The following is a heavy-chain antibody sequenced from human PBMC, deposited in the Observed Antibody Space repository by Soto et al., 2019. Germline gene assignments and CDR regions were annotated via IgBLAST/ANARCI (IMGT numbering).Heavy chain of an antibody. Sequence: QVQLVESGGGVVHPGRSLRLSCAASGFRFSSHAMHWVRQAPGKGLEWVAAISSYDGNNKYYADSVRGRFTIARDXXXXXXXXXXXXXXXXXXXXXXXXXXXXXXXXXXYYYGLDVWGQGTTVTVSS. J-gene: IGHJ6*02. V-gene: IGHV3-30-3*01. CDR1: GFRFSSHA. CDR3: XXXXXXXXXXXYYYGLDV. CDR2: ISSYDGNNK.